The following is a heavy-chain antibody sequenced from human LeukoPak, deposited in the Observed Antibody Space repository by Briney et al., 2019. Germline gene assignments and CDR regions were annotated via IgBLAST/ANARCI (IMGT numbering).Heavy chain of an antibody. Sequence: SETLSLTCTVAGGSISSYYWSWIRQPPGKGLEWIGYIYYSGSTNYKPSLKSRVTISVDTSKNQFSLKLSSVAAADTDVYYCAREGSYYRFDYWGQETLVTVSS. V-gene: IGHV4-59*01. CDR3: AREGSYYRFDY. D-gene: IGHD1-26*01. CDR1: GGSISSYY. J-gene: IGHJ4*02. CDR2: IYYSGST.